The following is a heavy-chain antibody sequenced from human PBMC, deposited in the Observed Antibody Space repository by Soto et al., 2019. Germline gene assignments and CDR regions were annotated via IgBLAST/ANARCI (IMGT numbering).Heavy chain of an antibody. J-gene: IGHJ4*02. CDR1: GFAFGDSW. Sequence: EVQLAESGGGLVQPGGSLRLSCAASGFAFGDSWMHWVRQPPGKGPEWVSRMTGDGRTTQYADSVKGRFTASRDNAKNTLYLQMNSLRAEDTAVYYCATAEVDYWGPGTLVTVSS. CDR3: ATAEVDY. CDR2: MTGDGRTT. V-gene: IGHV3-74*03.